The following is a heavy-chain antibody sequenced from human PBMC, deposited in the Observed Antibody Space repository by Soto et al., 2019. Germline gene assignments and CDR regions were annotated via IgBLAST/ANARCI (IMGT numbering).Heavy chain of an antibody. Sequence: SETLSLTCTVSGGSISSSSYYWGWIRQSPGKGLEWIGSINYSGSTYYNPSLKSRVTISVDTSKNQFSLKLNSVTAADTAVYYCARSGDGMLVDILLPDCWGRGMLVTVSS. D-gene: IGHD2-15*01. CDR2: INYSGST. V-gene: IGHV4-39*01. J-gene: IGHJ4*02. CDR3: ARSGDGMLVDILLPDC. CDR1: GGSISSSSYY.